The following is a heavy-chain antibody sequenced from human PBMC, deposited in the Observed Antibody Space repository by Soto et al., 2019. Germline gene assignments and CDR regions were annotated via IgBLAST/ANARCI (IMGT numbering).Heavy chain of an antibody. J-gene: IGHJ3*02. CDR1: GCTFSSYG. CDR2: IWSHGKNK. D-gene: IGHD2-2*01. CDR3: ARVYCSTSKCYQGRVSFDI. V-gene: IGHV3-33*01. Sequence: SMRLSWSAAGCTFSSYGMHWVRHAQGNWLEWSPVIWSHGKNKYYTHSVKGRFTISRDNSKDTVYLQMDSLTHEDTAMYYCARVYCSTSKCYQGRVSFDIWGEGIMVTVSS.